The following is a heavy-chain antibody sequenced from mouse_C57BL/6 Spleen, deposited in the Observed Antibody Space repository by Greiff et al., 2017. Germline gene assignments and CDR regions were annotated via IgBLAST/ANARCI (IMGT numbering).Heavy chain of an antibody. J-gene: IGHJ3*01. CDR2: IHPNSGST. CDR1: GYTFTSYW. V-gene: IGHV1-64*01. D-gene: IGHD2-3*01. Sequence: QVQLQQPGAELVKPGASVKLSCKASGYTFTSYWMHWVKQRPGQGLEWIGMIHPNSGSTNYNEKFKSKATLTVDKCSSTAYMQLSILTSEDAAVYDCASSRGLLWFAYWGQGTLVTVSA. CDR3: ASSRGLLWFAY.